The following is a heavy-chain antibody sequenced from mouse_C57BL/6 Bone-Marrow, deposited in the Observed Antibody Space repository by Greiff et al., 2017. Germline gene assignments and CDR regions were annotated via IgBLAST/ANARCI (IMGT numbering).Heavy chain of an antibody. V-gene: IGHV1-55*01. CDR3: ARASDGYYYAMDY. Sequence: VQLQQSGPELVKPGASVKISCKASGYTFTSYWITWVKQRPGQGLEWIGDIYPGSGSTNYNEKFKSKATLTVDTSSSTAYMQLSSLTSEDSAVYYCARASDGYYYAMDYWGQGTSVTVSS. J-gene: IGHJ4*01. CDR1: GYTFTSYW. CDR2: IYPGSGST. D-gene: IGHD2-3*01.